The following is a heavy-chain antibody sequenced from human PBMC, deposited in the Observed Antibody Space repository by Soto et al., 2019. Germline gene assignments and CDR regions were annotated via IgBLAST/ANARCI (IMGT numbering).Heavy chain of an antibody. CDR2: IYYSGST. J-gene: IGHJ4*02. D-gene: IGHD3-22*01. CDR3: ARDGSLDYYDSSGYYGSCDY. Sequence: SETLSLTCTVSGGSVSSGSYYWSWIRQPPGKGLEWIGYIYYSGSTNYNPSLKSRVTISVDTSKNQFSLKLSSVTAADTAVYYCARDGSLDYYDSSGYYGSCDYWGQGTLVTVSS. V-gene: IGHV4-61*01. CDR1: GGSVSSGSYY.